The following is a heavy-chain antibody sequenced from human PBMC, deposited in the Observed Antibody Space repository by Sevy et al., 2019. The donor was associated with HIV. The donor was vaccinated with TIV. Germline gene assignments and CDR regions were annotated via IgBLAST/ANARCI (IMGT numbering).Heavy chain of an antibody. J-gene: IGHJ4*02. CDR3: ATAPGYYDSSPFDY. CDR1: GFTFSNAW. D-gene: IGHD3-9*01. Sequence: GGSLRLSCAVSGFTFSNAWMNWVRQAPGTGLQWVALIKSKIDCETTDYAAPVKGRFTISRDDSKNTVYLQMNSLKTEDTALYYCATAPGYYDSSPFDYWGPGTLVTVSS. CDR2: IKSKIDCETT. V-gene: IGHV3-15*01.